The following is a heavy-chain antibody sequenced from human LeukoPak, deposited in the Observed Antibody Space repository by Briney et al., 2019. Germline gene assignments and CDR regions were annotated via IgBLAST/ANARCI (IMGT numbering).Heavy chain of an antibody. CDR3: ARLPSYYYYHMDV. V-gene: IGHV4-39*01. Sequence: SETLSLTCTVSGGSISRSSYYWGWLRQPPGKGLEWIGSIYYSGSTYYNPSLKSRVTISVDTSKNQFSLKLSSVTAADTAVYYCARLPSYYYYHMDVWGKGTTVTISS. J-gene: IGHJ6*03. CDR2: IYYSGST. CDR1: GGSISRSSYY.